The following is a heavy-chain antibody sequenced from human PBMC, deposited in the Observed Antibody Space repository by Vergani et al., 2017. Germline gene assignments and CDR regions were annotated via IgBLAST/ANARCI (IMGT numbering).Heavy chain of an antibody. Sequence: QVQLVQSGAEVKKPGSLVKVSCKASVGTFSSYAISWVRQAPGPGLEWMGGIIPIFCTANYAQKFQGRVTITADKSTSTAYMELSSRRSEDTAVYYCARDSAGGDPGYWGQGTLVTVSS. CDR1: VGTFSSYA. D-gene: IGHD4-17*01. CDR3: ARDSAGGDPGY. J-gene: IGHJ4*02. CDR2: IIPIFCTA. V-gene: IGHV1-69*06.